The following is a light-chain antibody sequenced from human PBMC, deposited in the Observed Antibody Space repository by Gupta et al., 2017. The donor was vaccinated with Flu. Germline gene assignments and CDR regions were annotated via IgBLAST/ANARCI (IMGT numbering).Light chain of an antibody. Sequence: DIVMTQSPDSLAVSLGERATINCKSSQSVFYSSNNKNYLAWYQQKPGQPPKLLIYWVSTRESGVPERFSGSGSGTDFTLTISSLQAEDVAIYYCQQDDSTPQTFGQGTRVEIK. CDR3: QQDDSTPQT. CDR2: WVS. J-gene: IGKJ5*01. CDR1: QSVFYSSNNKNY. V-gene: IGKV4-1*01.